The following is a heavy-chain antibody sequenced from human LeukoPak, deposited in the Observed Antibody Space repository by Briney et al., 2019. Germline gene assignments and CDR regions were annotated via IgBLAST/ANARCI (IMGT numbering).Heavy chain of an antibody. CDR3: ARGSGWYDFDY. CDR1: GFHFNNFA. J-gene: IGHJ4*02. Sequence: GGSLRLSCACSGFHFNNFAMNWVRQARGKGLEWISYISSESGNIAYADSVKGRFTISRDNAKDSLFLQMNGLRVEDTGVYYCARGSGWYDFDYWGQGTLVSVSS. V-gene: IGHV3-48*03. CDR2: ISSESGNI. D-gene: IGHD6-19*01.